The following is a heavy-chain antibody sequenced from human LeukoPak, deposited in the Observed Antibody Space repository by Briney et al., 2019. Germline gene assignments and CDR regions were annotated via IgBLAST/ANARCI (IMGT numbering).Heavy chain of an antibody. CDR2: ISGSGGST. V-gene: IGHV3-23*01. D-gene: IGHD2-2*01. J-gene: IGHJ4*02. Sequence: PGGSLRLSCAASGFTFSSYAMSWVRQAPGKGLEWVSAISGSGGSTYYADSVKGRFTISRDNSKNTLYLQMNSLRAEDTAVYYCAKDGRYCSSTSCQTLVDYWGQATLVTVSS. CDR1: GFTFSSYA. CDR3: AKDGRYCSSTSCQTLVDY.